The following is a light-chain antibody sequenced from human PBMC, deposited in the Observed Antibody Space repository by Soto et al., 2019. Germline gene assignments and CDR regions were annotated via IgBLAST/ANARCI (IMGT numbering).Light chain of an antibody. CDR3: QQYYNDHYT. Sequence: DIVMTQSPDSLAVSLGERATINCKSSQSVLYSSNNKNCLAWYQQKPGQPPKLLISWASTRESGVPDRFSGSESGTDFTLTISSLQAEDVAVYFCQQYYNDHYTFGQGTKLEIK. J-gene: IGKJ2*01. CDR2: WAS. V-gene: IGKV4-1*01. CDR1: QSVLYSSNNKNC.